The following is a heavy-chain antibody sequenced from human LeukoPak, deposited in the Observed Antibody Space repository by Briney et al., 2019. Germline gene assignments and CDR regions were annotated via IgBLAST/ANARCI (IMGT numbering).Heavy chain of an antibody. CDR3: AIAVAGIDYFDY. CDR1: GYTFTSYD. CDR2: MNPNSGNT. J-gene: IGHJ4*02. Sequence: ASVKVSCKASGYTFTSYDINWVRQATGQGLEWMGWMNPNSGNTGYAQKFQGRVTMTRNTSISTAYMELSSLRSEDTAVYYCAIAVAGIDYFDYWGQGTLATVSS. V-gene: IGHV1-8*01. D-gene: IGHD6-19*01.